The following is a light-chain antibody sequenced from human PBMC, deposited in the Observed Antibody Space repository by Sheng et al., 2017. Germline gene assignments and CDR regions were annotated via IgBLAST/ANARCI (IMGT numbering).Light chain of an antibody. Sequence: EIVMTQSPATLSVSPGERATLSCRASQNIGSNLAWYQQKPGQAPRLLIYGASTRATGLPATFSGSGSGTEFTLAISSLQSEDFAVYHCQHYNTWPWTFGQGTTVE. V-gene: IGKV3-15*01. CDR1: QNIGSN. CDR2: GAS. CDR3: QHYNTWPWT. J-gene: IGKJ1*01.